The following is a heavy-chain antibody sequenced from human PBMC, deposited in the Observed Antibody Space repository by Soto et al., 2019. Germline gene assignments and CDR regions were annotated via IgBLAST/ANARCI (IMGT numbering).Heavy chain of an antibody. CDR3: ARDLGFYSGSYYVDAFDI. J-gene: IGHJ3*02. CDR1: GGTFSSYA. Sequence: ASVKVSCKASGGTFSSYAISWVRQAPGQGLEWMGGIIPIFGTANYAQKFQGRVTITADESTSTAYMELSSLRSEDTAVYYCARDLGFYSGSYYVDAFDIWGQGTMVTVSS. V-gene: IGHV1-69*13. CDR2: IIPIFGTA. D-gene: IGHD1-26*01.